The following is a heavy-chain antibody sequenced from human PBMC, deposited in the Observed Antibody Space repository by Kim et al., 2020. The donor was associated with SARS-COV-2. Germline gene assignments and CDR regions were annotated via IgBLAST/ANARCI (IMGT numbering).Heavy chain of an antibody. J-gene: IGHJ3*02. CDR1: GFTFSSYA. D-gene: IGHD3-22*01. CDR2: ISGSGGST. CDR3: AKDRSTITMIAVVNAFDI. V-gene: IGHV3-23*01. Sequence: GGSLRLSCAASGFTFSSYAMSWVRQAPGKGLEWVSAISGSGGSTYYADSVKGRFTISRDNSKNTLYLQMNSLRAEDTAVYYCAKDRSTITMIAVVNAFDIWGQGTMVTVSS.